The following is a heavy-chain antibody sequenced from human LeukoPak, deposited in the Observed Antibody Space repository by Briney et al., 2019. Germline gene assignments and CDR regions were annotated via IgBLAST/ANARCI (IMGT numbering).Heavy chain of an antibody. J-gene: IGHJ3*01. D-gene: IGHD3-22*01. CDR1: GGSMSSSSYF. Sequence: KPSETLSLTCTVSGGSMSSSSYFWGWIRQPPGKGLEWMGTIYYSGSTYYHPSLKSRVTISVDTSKNQFSLKLNSVTAADTAVYYCAVAGVRYYDSSGLYAFDFWGQGTMVTVSS. CDR2: IYYSGST. CDR3: AVAGVRYYDSSGLYAFDF. V-gene: IGHV4-39*01.